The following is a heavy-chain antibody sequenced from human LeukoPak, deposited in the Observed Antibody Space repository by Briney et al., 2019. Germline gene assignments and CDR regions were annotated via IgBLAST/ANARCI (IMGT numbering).Heavy chain of an antibody. CDR1: HYSISSGYY. CDR2: IYRNGST. V-gene: IGHV4-38-2*02. CDR3: ARLRPRMITFGEVIGWFDP. J-gene: IGHJ5*02. Sequence: PSETLSLTCTVSHYSISSGYYWGWIRQPPGKGLEWIGTIYRNGSTYFNPSLKSRVTISVDTSKNQFSLKLSSVTAADTAVYYCARLRPRMITFGEVIGWFDPWGQGTLVTVSS. D-gene: IGHD3-16*01.